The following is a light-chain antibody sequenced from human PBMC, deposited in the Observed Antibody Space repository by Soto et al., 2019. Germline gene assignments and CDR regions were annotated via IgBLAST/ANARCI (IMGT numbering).Light chain of an antibody. V-gene: IGKV1-27*01. CDR3: QKYNSARPWT. CDR1: QDISNY. Sequence: DIQMTQSPSSLSASVGDRVTITCRAAQDISNYLAWYQQKPGKVPKLLIYAASTLQSGVPSRFRGSGSGTDFPLTISSLQPEDVATYYCQKYNSARPWTFGQGTKVEIK. J-gene: IGKJ1*01. CDR2: AAS.